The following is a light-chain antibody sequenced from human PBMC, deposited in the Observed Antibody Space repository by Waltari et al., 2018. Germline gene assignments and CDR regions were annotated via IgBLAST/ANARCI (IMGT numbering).Light chain of an antibody. J-gene: IGLJ2*01. Sequence: QSALTQPAPVSGSPAPSITISCPGTRSNIGGSSFLPCYQQHQGKAPKLMIYDVSNRPSGVSDRFSGSKSGNTASLTISGLQAEDEADYYCSSYSNTNTPYVVLLFGGGTKLTVL. V-gene: IGLV2-14*03. CDR3: SSYSNTNTPYVVLL. CDR2: DVS. CDR1: RSNIGGSSF.